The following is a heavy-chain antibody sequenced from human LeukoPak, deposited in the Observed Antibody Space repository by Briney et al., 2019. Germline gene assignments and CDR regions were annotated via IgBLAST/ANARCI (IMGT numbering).Heavy chain of an antibody. CDR1: GGSISSGGFY. D-gene: IGHD2-21*02. J-gene: IGHJ5*02. CDR2: IYYSGST. V-gene: IGHV4-31*03. CDR3: ARTYMTSARFDP. Sequence: PSQTLSLTCTVSGGSISSGGFYWSWIRQLPGKGLEWIGYIYYSGSTYYNPSLKSRLTISVDTSKNQFSLKLSSVTAADTAVYYCARTYMTSARFDPWGQGTLATVSS.